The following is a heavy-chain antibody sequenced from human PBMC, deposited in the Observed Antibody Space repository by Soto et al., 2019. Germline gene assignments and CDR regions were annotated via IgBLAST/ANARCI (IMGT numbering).Heavy chain of an antibody. V-gene: IGHV1-8*01. D-gene: IGHD3-10*02. CDR3: ARGESDTMSSDL. CDR2: MNPNSGNT. J-gene: IGHJ6*03. Sequence: VSCKASGYTFTRYDINWVRQATGQGLEWMGWMNPNSGNTGYAQKFQGRVTMTRNTSISTAYMELSSLRAEDTAGDYCARGESDTMSSDLWGNGTKATV. CDR1: GYTFTRYD.